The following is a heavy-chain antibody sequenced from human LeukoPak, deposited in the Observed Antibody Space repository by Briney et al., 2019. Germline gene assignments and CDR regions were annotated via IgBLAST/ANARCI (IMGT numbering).Heavy chain of an antibody. Sequence: PGGSLRPSCAASGFTFSSYAMSWVRQAPGKGLEWVSAISGSGGSTYHADSVKGRFTISRDNSKNTLYLQMNSLRAEDTAVYYCAKDDINYDFWSGPDYWGQGTLVTVSS. CDR1: GFTFSSYA. CDR2: ISGSGGST. D-gene: IGHD3-3*01. J-gene: IGHJ4*02. V-gene: IGHV3-23*01. CDR3: AKDDINYDFWSGPDY.